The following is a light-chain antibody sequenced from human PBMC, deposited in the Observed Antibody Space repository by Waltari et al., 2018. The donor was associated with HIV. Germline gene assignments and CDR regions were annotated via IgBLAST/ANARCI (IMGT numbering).Light chain of an antibody. CDR2: AAS. CDR1: HNINSY. J-gene: IGKJ3*01. V-gene: IGKV1-39*01. CDR3: QQSYSSPFT. Sequence: DIQMTQSPSSLSASVGDRVTITCRASHNINSYLNWYQHKPGKAPKLLIYAASSLQSGVPSRFSGSGSWTDFTLTISSLQPEDFATYYCQQSYSSPFTFGPGTKVEI.